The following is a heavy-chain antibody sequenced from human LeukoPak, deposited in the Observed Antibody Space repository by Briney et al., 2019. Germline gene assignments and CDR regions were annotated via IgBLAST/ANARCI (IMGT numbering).Heavy chain of an antibody. J-gene: IGHJ4*02. CDR3: ARDYGGSSPFDY. D-gene: IGHD4-23*01. CDR2: ILSGDNT. CDR1: GFTVSTYY. V-gene: IGHV3-53*01. Sequence: GGSLRLSCAASGFTVSTYYMSWVRQAPGKGLEWVSVILSGDNTYYADSVRGRFTISRDNAKNSLYLQMNSLRAEDTAVYYCARDYGGSSPFDYWGQGTLVTVSS.